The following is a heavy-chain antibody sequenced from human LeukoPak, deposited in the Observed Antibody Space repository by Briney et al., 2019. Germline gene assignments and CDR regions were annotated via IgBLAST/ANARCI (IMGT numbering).Heavy chain of an antibody. D-gene: IGHD1-7*01. Sequence: SGGSLRLSCAASGFTVSSTYMSWVRQAPGKGLEWVSVIYSGGSTYYADSVKGRFTISRDISKNTVYLQMNSVRADDTAVYHCARGGPFTGPISTPRASDYWGQGILVTVSS. CDR1: GFTVSSTY. CDR3: ARGGPFTGPISTPRASDY. J-gene: IGHJ4*02. V-gene: IGHV3-66*01. CDR2: IYSGGST.